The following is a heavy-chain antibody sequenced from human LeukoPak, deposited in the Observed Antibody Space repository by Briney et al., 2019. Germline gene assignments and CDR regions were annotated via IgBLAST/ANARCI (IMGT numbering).Heavy chain of an antibody. V-gene: IGHV1-2*06. J-gene: IGHJ4*02. CDR3: ARPRAGYAYYFDY. Sequence: ASVKVSCKASGYTFTGYYMHWVRQAPGQGLEWMGRINPNSGGTNYAQKFRGRVTMTRDTSISTAYMELSRLRSVDTAVYYCARPRAGYAYYFDYWGQGTLVTVSS. CDR1: GYTFTGYY. D-gene: IGHD1-1*01. CDR2: INPNSGGT.